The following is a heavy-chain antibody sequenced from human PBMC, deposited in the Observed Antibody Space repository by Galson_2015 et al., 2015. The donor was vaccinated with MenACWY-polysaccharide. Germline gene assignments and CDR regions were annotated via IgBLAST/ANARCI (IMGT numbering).Heavy chain of an antibody. CDR1: GFSFHDYG. J-gene: IGHJ6*02. Sequence: SLRLSCAAAGFSFHDYGMHWVRQLPGKGLEWVSGISWNKDDIVYADSVRGRFTISRDKAKNFLYLQMDSLRPEDTALYFCAKRGKSRAVVNFFGLDVWGQGTPVTVSS. D-gene: IGHD2-21*01. CDR3: AKRGKSRAVVNFFGLDV. CDR2: ISWNKDDI. V-gene: IGHV3-9*01.